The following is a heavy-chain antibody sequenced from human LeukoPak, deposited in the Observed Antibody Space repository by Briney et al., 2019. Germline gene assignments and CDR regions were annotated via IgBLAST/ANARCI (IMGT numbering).Heavy chain of an antibody. CDR3: ARDLRQWPPNFPPNYYYYGMDV. CDR1: GFTFSSYA. V-gene: IGHV3-23*01. J-gene: IGHJ6*02. D-gene: IGHD6-19*01. CDR2: ISGSGGST. Sequence: GGSLRLSCAASGFTFSSYAMSWVRQAPGKGLEWVSAISGSGGSTYYEDSVKGRFTISRDNSKNTLYLQMNSLRAEDTAVYYCARDLRQWPPNFPPNYYYYGMDVWGQGTTVTVSS.